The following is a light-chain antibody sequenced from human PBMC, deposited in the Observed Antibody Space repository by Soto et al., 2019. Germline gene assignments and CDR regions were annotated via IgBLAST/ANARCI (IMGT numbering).Light chain of an antibody. CDR2: AAS. J-gene: IGKJ2*01. CDR1: QSVSSTD. CDR3: QQYDSSPFT. Sequence: EVVLTQSPGTLSLSPGERATLSCRASQSVSSTDFAWYQQKPGQAPRLLMYAASRRETGVPDTFSGRGSGTDFTLTSSRLEPEDFAVYYCQQYDSSPFTFGQGTKLEIK. V-gene: IGKV3-20*01.